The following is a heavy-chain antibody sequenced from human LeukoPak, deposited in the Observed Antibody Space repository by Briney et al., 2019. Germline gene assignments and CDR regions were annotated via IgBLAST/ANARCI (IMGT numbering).Heavy chain of an antibody. CDR2: IIPIFGIA. J-gene: IGHJ4*02. CDR3: ARESTSADFDY. V-gene: IGHV1-69*04. Sequence: SVKVSCKASGGTFSSYAISWVRQAPGQGLEWMGRIIPIFGIANYAQKFQGRVTITADKSTSTAYMELSSLRSEDTAVYYCARESTSADFDYWGQRTLVTVSS. CDR1: GGTFSSYA.